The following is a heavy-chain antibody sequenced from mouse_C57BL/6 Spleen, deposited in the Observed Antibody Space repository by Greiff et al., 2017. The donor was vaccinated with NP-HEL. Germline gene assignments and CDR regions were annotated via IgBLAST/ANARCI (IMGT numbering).Heavy chain of an antibody. CDR1: GYTFTSYT. Sequence: VKLQEPGAELARPGASVKMSCKASGYTFTSYTMHWVKQRPGQGLEWIGYINPSSGYTKYNQKFKDKATLTADKSSSTAYMQLSSLTSEDSAVYDCAKTGTLADWGQGTLVTVSA. J-gene: IGHJ3*01. V-gene: IGHV1-4*01. D-gene: IGHD4-1*01. CDR2: INPSSGYT. CDR3: AKTGTLAD.